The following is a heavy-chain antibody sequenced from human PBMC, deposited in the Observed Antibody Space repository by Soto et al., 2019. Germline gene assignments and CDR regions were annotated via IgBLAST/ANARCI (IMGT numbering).Heavy chain of an antibody. Sequence: SVKVSCKASGGTFSSYAISWVRQAPGQGLEWMGGIIPIFGTANYAQKFQGRVTITADESTSTAYMELSSLRSEDTAVYYCARGRTVRGVRYYYGMDVWGQGTTVTSP. D-gene: IGHD3-10*01. V-gene: IGHV1-69*13. CDR1: GGTFSSYA. CDR3: ARGRTVRGVRYYYGMDV. CDR2: IIPIFGTA. J-gene: IGHJ6*02.